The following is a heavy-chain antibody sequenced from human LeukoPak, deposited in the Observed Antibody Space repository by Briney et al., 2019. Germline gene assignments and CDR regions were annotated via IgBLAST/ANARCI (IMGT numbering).Heavy chain of an antibody. CDR1: GFTFSSYA. D-gene: IGHD1-7*01. CDR2: ISYDGSNK. V-gene: IGHV3-30-3*01. CDR3: ARDHLTGTRRVNWFDP. J-gene: IGHJ5*02. Sequence: GRSLRLSCAASGFTFSSYAMHWVRQAPGKGLEWVAVISYDGSNKYYADSEKGRFTISRDNSKNTLYLQMNSLRAEDTAVYYCARDHLTGTRRVNWFDPWGQGTLVTVSS.